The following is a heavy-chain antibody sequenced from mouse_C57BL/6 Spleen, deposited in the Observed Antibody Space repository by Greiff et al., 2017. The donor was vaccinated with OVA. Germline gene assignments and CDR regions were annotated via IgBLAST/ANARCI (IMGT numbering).Heavy chain of an antibody. CDR2: ISSGSSTI. J-gene: IGHJ1*03. CDR3: ARPGYYEAEYIDV. V-gene: IGHV5-17*01. CDR1: GFTFSDYG. Sequence: EVKLVESGGGLVKPGGSLKLSCAASGFTFSDYGMHWVRQAPEKGLEWVAYISSGSSTIYYADTVKGRFTISSDNAKNTLFLQMTSLRSEDTAMYYCARPGYYEAEYIDVWGTGTTVTVSS. D-gene: IGHD2-3*01.